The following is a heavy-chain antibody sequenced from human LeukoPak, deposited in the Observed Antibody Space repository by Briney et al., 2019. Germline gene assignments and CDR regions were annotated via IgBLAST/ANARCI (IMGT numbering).Heavy chain of an antibody. D-gene: IGHD4-17*01. CDR1: GFTFDDYG. J-gene: IGHJ2*01. V-gene: IGHV3-20*04. CDR3: AREYGDYSSYFDL. Sequence: GGSLRLSCAASGFTFDDYGMSWVRQAPGKGLEWVTGITWNGASTGFADSVKGRFTISRDNAKNSLYLGMSSLRAEDTVLYYCAREYGDYSSYFDLWGRGTLVTVSS. CDR2: ITWNGAST.